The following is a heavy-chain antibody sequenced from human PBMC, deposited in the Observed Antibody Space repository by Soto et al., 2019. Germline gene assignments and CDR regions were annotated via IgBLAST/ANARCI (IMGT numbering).Heavy chain of an antibody. CDR3: AARDIVVVVAVPDY. J-gene: IGHJ4*02. D-gene: IGHD2-15*01. CDR1: GGSISSGDYY. CDR2: IYYSGST. Sequence: SETLSLTCTVSGGSISSGDYYWSWIRQPPGKGLEWIGYIYYSGSTYYNPSLKSRVTISVDTSKNQFSLKLSSVTAADTAVYYCAARDIVVVVAVPDYWGQGTLVTVSS. V-gene: IGHV4-30-4*01.